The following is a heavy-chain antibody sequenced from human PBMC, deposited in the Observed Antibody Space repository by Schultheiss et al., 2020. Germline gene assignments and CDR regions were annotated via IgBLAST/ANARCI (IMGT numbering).Heavy chain of an antibody. CDR3: ARSCSSTSCYHSSYDY. J-gene: IGHJ4*02. V-gene: IGHV4-61*01. CDR1: GGSVSSGSYY. Sequence: GSLRLSCTVSGGSVSSGSYYWSWIRQPPGKGLEWIGYIYYSGSTNYNPSLKSRVTISVDTSKNQFSLKLSSVTAADTAVYYCARSCSSTSCYHSSYDYWGQGTLVTVSS. D-gene: IGHD2-2*01. CDR2: IYYSGST.